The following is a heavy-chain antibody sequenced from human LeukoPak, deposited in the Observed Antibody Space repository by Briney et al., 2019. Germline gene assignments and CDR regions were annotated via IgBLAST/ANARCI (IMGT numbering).Heavy chain of an antibody. CDR1: GFTFSSYE. J-gene: IGHJ4*02. CDR2: INSSGRTI. D-gene: IGHD3-22*01. V-gene: IGHV3-48*03. CDR3: ARDYYDSSGYYYDSYYFDY. Sequence: GGSLRLSCAASGFTFSSYEFHWVRQAPGKGLQWISYINSSGRTILYADSVKGRFTISRDNAKNSLYLQMNSLRAEDTAVYYCARDYYDSSGYYYDSYYFDYWGQGTLVTVSS.